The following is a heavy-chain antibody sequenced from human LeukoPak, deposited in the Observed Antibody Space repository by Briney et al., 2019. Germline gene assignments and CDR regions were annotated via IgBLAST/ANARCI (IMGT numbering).Heavy chain of an antibody. Sequence: GGSLRLSCGASGFTFRSNAMSWVRQAPGKGLEWVSDISGSGGSTDYADSVKGRFTISRDNSKNTLYLQMNSLRAEDTAVYYCAKPSGRGNKWFDPWGQGTPVTVSS. CDR2: ISGSGGST. J-gene: IGHJ5*02. CDR1: GFTFRSNA. V-gene: IGHV3-23*01. CDR3: AKPSGRGNKWFDP. D-gene: IGHD3-10*01.